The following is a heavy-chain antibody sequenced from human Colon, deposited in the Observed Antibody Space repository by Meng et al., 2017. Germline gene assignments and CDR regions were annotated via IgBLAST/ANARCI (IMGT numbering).Heavy chain of an antibody. D-gene: IGHD3-10*01. J-gene: IGHJ4*02. CDR2: INSHGGTI. CDR1: GFIFGDYY. CDR3: ARDLVPDH. V-gene: IGHV3-11*01. Sequence: GESLKISCAASGFIFGDYYMTWIRQAPGKGLEWIAYINSHGGTIHHADSVKGRFTISRDNVNNSVSLQMNSLRVEDTAVYYCARDLVPDHWGQGTLVTVSS.